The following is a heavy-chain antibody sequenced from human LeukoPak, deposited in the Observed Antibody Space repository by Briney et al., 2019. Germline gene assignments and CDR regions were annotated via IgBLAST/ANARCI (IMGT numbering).Heavy chain of an antibody. CDR2: ISAYNGNT. V-gene: IGHV1-18*01. CDR1: GYTFTSYG. CDR3: ARGAWYYDFWSGYPTSLDY. D-gene: IGHD3-3*01. J-gene: IGHJ4*02. Sequence: ASVKVSCKASGYTFTSYGISWVRQAPGQGLEWMGWISAYNGNTNYAQKLQGRVTMTTDTSTSTAYMELRSLRSDDTAVYYCARGAWYYDFWSGYPTSLDYWGQGTLVTVSS.